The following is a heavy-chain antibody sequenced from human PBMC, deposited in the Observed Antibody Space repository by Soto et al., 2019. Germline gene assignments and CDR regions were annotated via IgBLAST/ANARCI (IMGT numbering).Heavy chain of an antibody. CDR2: IYSGGST. CDR1: GFTVSSNY. D-gene: IGHD2-15*01. J-gene: IGHJ4*02. Sequence: EVQLVESGGGLIQPGGSLRLSCAASGFTVSSNYMSWVRQAPGKGLEWVSVIYSGGSTYYADSVKGRFTISRDNSKNTLYLQMNSLRAEDTAVYYCASRTVVAATRIDYWGQGTLVTVSS. V-gene: IGHV3-53*01. CDR3: ASRTVVAATRIDY.